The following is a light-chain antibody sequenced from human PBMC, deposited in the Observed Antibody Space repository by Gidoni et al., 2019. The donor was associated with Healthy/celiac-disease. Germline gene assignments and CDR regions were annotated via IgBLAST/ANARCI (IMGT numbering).Light chain of an antibody. CDR1: NIGSKS. J-gene: IGLJ1*01. V-gene: IGLV3-21*04. CDR2: YDS. CDR3: QVWDSSSDHHV. Sequence: SYVLTQPPSVSVAPGKTARITCGGNNIGSKSVHCYQQKPGQAPVLVISYDSDRPSGIPERFSGSNSGNTATLTISRVEAGDEADYYCQVWDSSSDHHVFGTGTKVTVL.